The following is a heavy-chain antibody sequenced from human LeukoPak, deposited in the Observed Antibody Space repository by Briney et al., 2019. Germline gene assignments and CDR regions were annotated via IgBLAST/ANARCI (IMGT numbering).Heavy chain of an antibody. Sequence: SETLSLTCTVSGGSISSSNYYWGWIRQPPGKGLEWIGSIYYSGSTYYNPSLKSRVTISVDTSKNQFSLKLSSVTAADTAVYYCARHSSSTSCYFLPWGQGTLVTVS. CDR3: ARHSSSTSCYFLP. CDR2: IYYSGST. CDR1: GGSISSSNYY. D-gene: IGHD2-2*01. V-gene: IGHV4-39*01. J-gene: IGHJ5*02.